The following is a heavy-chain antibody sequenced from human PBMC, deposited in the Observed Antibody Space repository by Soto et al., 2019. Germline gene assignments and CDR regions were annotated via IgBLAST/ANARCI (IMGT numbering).Heavy chain of an antibody. J-gene: IGHJ6*02. CDR3: ARDPRPPSGWLGFWEYGMDV. D-gene: IGHD3-3*01. CDR1: GYTFTGYY. CDR2: VNPDNGGT. Sequence: ASVKVSCKASGYTFTGYYIHWVRQAPGQGLEWMGWVNPDNGGTTSAEKFQGRVTMTRDTSVTTAYMELYRLTSDDTAVYYCARDPRPPSGWLGFWEYGMDVWGQGTTVTVSS. V-gene: IGHV1-2*02.